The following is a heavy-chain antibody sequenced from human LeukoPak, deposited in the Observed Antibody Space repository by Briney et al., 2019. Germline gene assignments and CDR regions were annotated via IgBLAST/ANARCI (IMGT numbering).Heavy chain of an antibody. CDR2: INTNTGNP. V-gene: IGHV7-4-1*02. CDR1: GGTFSSYA. J-gene: IGHJ5*02. D-gene: IGHD3-22*01. CDR3: AREDYYDSSGYYDNWFDP. Sequence: ASVKVSCKASGGTFSSYAISWVRQAPGQGLEWMGWINTNTGNPTYAQGFTGRFVFSLDTSVSTAYLQISSLKAEDTAVYYCAREDYYDSSGYYDNWFDPWGQGTLVTVSS.